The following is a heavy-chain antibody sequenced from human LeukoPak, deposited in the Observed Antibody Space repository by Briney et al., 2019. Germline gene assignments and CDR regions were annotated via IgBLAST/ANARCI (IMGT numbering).Heavy chain of an antibody. Sequence: PGASLRLSSAPSGFTFNIHAMDWVRQAPGKGLGWVSSISGIGISIYYADSVKGRFTISRDNSKNTVYLQMNRLIAEDTAVYYCAKDKHVYDRPFDYWGRGTQVIVSS. CDR1: GFTFNIHA. J-gene: IGHJ4*02. V-gene: IGHV3-23*01. CDR3: AKDKHVYDRPFDY. D-gene: IGHD3-3*02. CDR2: ISGIGISI.